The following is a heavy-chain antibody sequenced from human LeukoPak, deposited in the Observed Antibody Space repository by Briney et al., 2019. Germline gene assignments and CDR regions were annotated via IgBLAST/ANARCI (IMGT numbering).Heavy chain of an antibody. CDR3: ARRGPGYSSSWPTLYYFDY. CDR1: GGTFSSYD. CDR2: IIPIFGTA. Sequence: SVKVSCKASGGTFSSYDISWVRQAPGQGLEWMGGIIPIFGTANYAQKFQGRVTITTDESTSTAYMELSSLRSEDTAVYYCARRGPGYSSSWPTLYYFDYWGQGTLVTVSS. V-gene: IGHV1-69*05. J-gene: IGHJ4*02. D-gene: IGHD6-13*01.